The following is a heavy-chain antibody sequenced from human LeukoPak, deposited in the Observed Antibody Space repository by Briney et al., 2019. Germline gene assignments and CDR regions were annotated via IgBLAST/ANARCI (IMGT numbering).Heavy chain of an antibody. CDR3: ARGAYYYED. CDR2: ISSSSSTI. Sequence: GGSLRLSCAASGFTFSSHSMNWVRQAPGKGLEWVSYISSSSSTIYYADSVKGRFTISRDNAKNSLYLQMNSLRAEDTAVYYCARGAYYYEDWGQGILVTVSS. CDR1: GFTFSSHS. J-gene: IGHJ4*02. D-gene: IGHD3-22*01. V-gene: IGHV3-48*01.